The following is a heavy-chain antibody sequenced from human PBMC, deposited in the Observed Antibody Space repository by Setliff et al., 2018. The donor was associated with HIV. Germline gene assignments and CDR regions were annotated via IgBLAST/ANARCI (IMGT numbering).Heavy chain of an antibody. CDR1: GYSFTRYY. CDR3: VKSASWDLRGWLH. J-gene: IGHJ4*02. D-gene: IGHD6-19*01. V-gene: IGHV1-8*01. CDR2: MNPNTGDT. Sequence: ASVKVSCKASGYSFTRYYMHWVRQAPGQGLEWMGWMNPNTGDTGVAQRFQDRFIMTSDTATNTAFLELKSLTSEDSAVYYCVKSASWDLRGWLHRGQGTPVTVSS.